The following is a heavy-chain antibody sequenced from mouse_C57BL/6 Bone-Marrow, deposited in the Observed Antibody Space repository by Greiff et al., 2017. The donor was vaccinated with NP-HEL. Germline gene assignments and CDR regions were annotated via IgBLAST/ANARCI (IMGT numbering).Heavy chain of an antibody. CDR1: GYAFSSYW. Sequence: QVQLQQSGAELVKPGASVKISCKASGYAFSSYWMNWVKQRPGKGLEWIGQIYPGDGDTNYNGKFKGKATLTADKSSSTAYMQLSSLTSEASAVYFCARSHYDSNYLDYWGQGTTLTVSS. CDR2: IYPGDGDT. CDR3: ARSHYDSNYLDY. D-gene: IGHD1-1*01. V-gene: IGHV1-80*01. J-gene: IGHJ2*01.